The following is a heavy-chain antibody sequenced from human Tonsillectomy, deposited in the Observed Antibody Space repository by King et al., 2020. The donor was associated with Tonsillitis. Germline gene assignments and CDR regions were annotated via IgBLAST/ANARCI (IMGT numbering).Heavy chain of an antibody. D-gene: IGHD5-18*01. Sequence: QLVQSGAEVKKPGSSVKVSCKASGGTFSSYAITWVRQAPGQGLEWMGGIIPIFGTANYAPKFQGRVTITADKSTSTAYMELSSLRSEDTAVYYCTINSYGSYGFDYWGQGTLVTVSS. CDR3: TINSYGSYGFDY. V-gene: IGHV1-69*06. J-gene: IGHJ4*02. CDR1: GGTFSSYA. CDR2: IIPIFGTA.